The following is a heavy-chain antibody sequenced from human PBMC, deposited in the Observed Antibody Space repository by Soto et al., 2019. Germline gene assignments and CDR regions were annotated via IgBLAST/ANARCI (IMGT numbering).Heavy chain of an antibody. Sequence: QVQLVQSAAEVKEPGASVKVSCRAPGYPFANYDIPWVRKAPGQGLEWMAWNSTKSEKTEYAQTVQGRLTLTADSSTTTVHMELRSLRSDDTAVYYCGRSYFDSWTEYSNPVKYWGQGTLVAVSS. CDR2: NSTKSEKT. CDR1: GYPFANYD. D-gene: IGHD3-3*01. V-gene: IGHV1-18*04. CDR3: GRSYFDSWTEYSNPVKY. J-gene: IGHJ4*02.